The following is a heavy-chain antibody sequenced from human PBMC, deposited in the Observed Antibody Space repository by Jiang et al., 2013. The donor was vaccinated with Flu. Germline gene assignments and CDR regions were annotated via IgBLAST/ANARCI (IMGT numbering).Heavy chain of an antibody. Sequence: RTYYRSKWYNDYAVSVKSRITINPDTSKNQFSLQLNSVTPEDTAVYYCARSKNTAMAIDYWGQGTLVTVSS. CDR3: ARSKNTAMAIDY. J-gene: IGHJ4*02. D-gene: IGHD5-18*01. CDR2: TYYRSKWYN. V-gene: IGHV6-1*01.